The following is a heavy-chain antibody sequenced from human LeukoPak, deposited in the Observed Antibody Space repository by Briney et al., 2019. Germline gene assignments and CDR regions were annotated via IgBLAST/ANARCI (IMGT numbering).Heavy chain of an antibody. J-gene: IGHJ4*02. V-gene: IGHV4-34*01. D-gene: IGHD2-15*01. CDR1: GGSFSGYY. CDR3: ASAPLSLVVVVAATPAYFDY. Sequence: SETLSLTCAVYGGSFSGYYWSWIRQPPGKELEWIGEINHSGSTNYNPSLKSRVTISVDTSKNQFSLKLSSVTAADTAVYYCASAPLSLVVVVAATPAYFDYWGQGTLVTVSS. CDR2: INHSGST.